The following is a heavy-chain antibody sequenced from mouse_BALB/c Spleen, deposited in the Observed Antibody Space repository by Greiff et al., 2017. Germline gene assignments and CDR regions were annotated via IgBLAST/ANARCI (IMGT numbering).Heavy chain of an antibody. V-gene: IGHV2-9*02. D-gene: IGHD2-4*01. Sequence: VMLVESGPGLVAPSQSLSITCTVSGFSLTSYGVHWVRQPPGKGLEWLGVIWAGGSTNYNSALMSRLSISKDNSKSQVFLKMNSLQTDDTAMYYCAYDYDGFAYWGQGTLVTVSA. J-gene: IGHJ3*01. CDR3: AYDYDGFAY. CDR1: GFSLTSYG. CDR2: IWAGGST.